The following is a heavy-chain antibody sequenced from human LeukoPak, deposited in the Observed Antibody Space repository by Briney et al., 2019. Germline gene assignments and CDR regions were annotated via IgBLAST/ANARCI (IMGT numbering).Heavy chain of an antibody. CDR3: ASPNPKYYFDY. Sequence: WASVKVSCKASGGTFSSYAISWVRQAPGQGLEWMGGIIPIFGTANYAQKFHGRVTITADKSTSTAYMELSSLRSEDTAVYYCASPNPKYYFDYWGQGTLVTVSS. V-gene: IGHV1-69*06. J-gene: IGHJ4*02. CDR2: IIPIFGTA. CDR1: GGTFSSYA. D-gene: IGHD1-14*01.